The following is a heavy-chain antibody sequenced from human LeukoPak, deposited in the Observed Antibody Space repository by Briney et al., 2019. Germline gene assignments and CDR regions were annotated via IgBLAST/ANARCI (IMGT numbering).Heavy chain of an antibody. CDR1: GFTFGYAW. Sequence: GGSLRLSCAASGFTFGYAWMNWVRQAPGKGLEWVGRIKGRPDGGTTDYAAPVKGRFTISRDDSKNALYLQMNSLKTEDTAVYYCTTAHYDILTGYYVDWFDPWGQGTLVTVSS. D-gene: IGHD3-9*01. CDR2: IKGRPDGGTT. J-gene: IGHJ5*02. V-gene: IGHV3-15*01. CDR3: TTAHYDILTGYYVDWFDP.